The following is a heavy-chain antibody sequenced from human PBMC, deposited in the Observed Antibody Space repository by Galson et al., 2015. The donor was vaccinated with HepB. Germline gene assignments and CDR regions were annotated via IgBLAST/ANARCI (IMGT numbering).Heavy chain of an antibody. CDR2: ISSNGDST. D-gene: IGHD2-15*01. Sequence: SLRLSCAASGFTFSDCAMHWVRQAPGKGLEYVSAISSNGDSTYYANSVKGRFTISRDNSKNTLYLQMGSLRADDMAVYYCAKDRRVGSCRRGSCYSVRDNRGQGTLVTGSS. J-gene: IGHJ4*02. CDR1: GFTFSDCA. V-gene: IGHV3-64*01. CDR3: AKDRRVGSCRRGSCYSVRDN.